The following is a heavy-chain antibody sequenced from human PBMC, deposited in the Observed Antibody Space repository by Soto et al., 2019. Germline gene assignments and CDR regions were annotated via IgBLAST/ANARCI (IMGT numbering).Heavy chain of an antibody. D-gene: IGHD5-12*01. Sequence: EVQLVESGGGLVQPGGSLRLSCAASGFTFSSYEMNWVRQAPGKGLEWVSYISSSGSTIYYADSVKGRFTISRDNAKNSLYLQMNSLRAEDTAVYYCAILNQGHGWLQLSRYFDLWGRGTLVTVSS. V-gene: IGHV3-48*03. CDR2: ISSSGSTI. CDR3: AILNQGHGWLQLSRYFDL. J-gene: IGHJ2*01. CDR1: GFTFSSYE.